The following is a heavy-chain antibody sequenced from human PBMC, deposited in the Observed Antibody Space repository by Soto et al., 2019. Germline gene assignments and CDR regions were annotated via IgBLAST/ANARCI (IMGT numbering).Heavy chain of an antibody. Sequence: SQTLSLTCAISGDSVSSNTAAWSWIRQSPSRGLEWLGRTYKRSKWYSDIAISVKSRITINADTSKNQFSLHLDSVTPEDTAVYYYARDNRIEVGHDFWGQGTQVTVSS. V-gene: IGHV6-1*01. CDR1: GDSVSSNTAA. CDR3: ARDNRIEVGHDF. CDR2: TYKRSKWYS. D-gene: IGHD6-19*01. J-gene: IGHJ4*02.